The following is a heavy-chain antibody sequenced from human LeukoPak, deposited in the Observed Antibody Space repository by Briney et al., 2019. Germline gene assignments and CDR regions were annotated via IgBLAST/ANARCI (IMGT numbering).Heavy chain of an antibody. CDR1: GFTFSSYA. CDR2: ISYDGSNK. D-gene: IGHD5-24*01. J-gene: IGHJ1*01. Sequence: GGSLRLSCAASGFTFSSYAMHWVRQAPGKGLEWVAVISYDGSNKYYADSVKGRFTISRDNSKNTLYLQMNSLRAEDTAVYYCARDRRDGYNIGYFQHWGQGTLVTVSS. V-gene: IGHV3-30-3*01. CDR3: ARDRRDGYNIGYFQH.